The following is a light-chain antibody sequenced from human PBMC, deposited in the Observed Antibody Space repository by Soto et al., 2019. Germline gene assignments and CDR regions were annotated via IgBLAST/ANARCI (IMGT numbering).Light chain of an antibody. Sequence: QSALTQPASVSGSPGQSITLSCTGTSSDVGSYNLVSWYQQHPGKAPKLMIYEGSKRPSGVSNRFSGSKSGNTASLTISGLQDEDEADYYCCSYAGSSTWVFGGGTKLTVL. CDR1: SSDVGSYNL. CDR2: EGS. J-gene: IGLJ3*02. V-gene: IGLV2-23*01. CDR3: CSYAGSSTWV.